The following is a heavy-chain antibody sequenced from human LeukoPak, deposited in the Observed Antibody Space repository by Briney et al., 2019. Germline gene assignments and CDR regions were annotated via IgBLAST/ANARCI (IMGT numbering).Heavy chain of an antibody. V-gene: IGHV1-2*02. CDR2: INPNSGGT. CDR1: GYTLTGYY. J-gene: IGHJ4*02. Sequence: GASVKVSCKASGYTLTGYYMHWVRQAPGQGLEWMGWINPNSGGTNYAQKFQGGVTMTRDTSISTAYMELSRLRSDDTAVYYCARVGATGTTSPFDYWGQGTLVTVSS. CDR3: ARVGATGTTSPFDY. D-gene: IGHD1-1*01.